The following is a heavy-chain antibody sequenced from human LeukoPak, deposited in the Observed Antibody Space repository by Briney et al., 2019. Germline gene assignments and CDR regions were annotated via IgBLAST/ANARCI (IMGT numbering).Heavy chain of an antibody. J-gene: IGHJ4*02. CDR3: ARDRVGSGLPFDY. Sequence: SVKVSCKASGGTFSSYAISWVRQAPGQGLEWMGRIIPILGIANYAQKFQGRVTITADKSTSTAYMELSSLRSEDTAVYYCARDRVGSGLPFDYWGQGTLVTVSS. CDR1: GGTFSSYA. V-gene: IGHV1-69*04. CDR2: IIPILGIA. D-gene: IGHD2-15*01.